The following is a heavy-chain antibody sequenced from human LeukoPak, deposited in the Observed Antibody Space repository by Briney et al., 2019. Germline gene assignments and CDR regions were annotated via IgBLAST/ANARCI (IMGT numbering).Heavy chain of an antibody. CDR3: ARVNRPTYYYDSSGYSWYFDV. CDR1: GGTFSYYA. V-gene: IGHV1-69*05. Sequence: ASVKVSCKTSGGTFSYYAVSWVRQAPGHGLQWLGGIIPPFGTTFYAENFQGRATITTDESTSPVYMELRGLRFEDTAVYYCARVNRPTYYYDSSGYSWYFDVWGRGTLVTVSS. CDR2: IIPPFGTT. J-gene: IGHJ2*01. D-gene: IGHD3-22*01.